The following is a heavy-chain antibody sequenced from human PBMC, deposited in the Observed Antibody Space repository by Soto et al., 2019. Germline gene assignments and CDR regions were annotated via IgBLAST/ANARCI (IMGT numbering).Heavy chain of an antibody. CDR2: ISGSGGST. CDR1: GFTFSSYA. D-gene: IGHD6-19*01. J-gene: IGHJ4*02. Sequence: VQLLESGGDLVQPGGSLRLSCAASGFTFSSYALSWVRQAPGRGLEWVSSISGSGGSTYYADSVKGRFTVSRDSSKNTVYLQMSSLRAEDTAVYYCAKGLGTKSRYYFDYWGQGTLVTVSS. CDR3: AKGLGTKSRYYFDY. V-gene: IGHV3-23*01.